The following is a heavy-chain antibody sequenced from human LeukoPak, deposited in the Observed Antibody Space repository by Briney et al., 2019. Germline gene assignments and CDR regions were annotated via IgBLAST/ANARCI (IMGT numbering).Heavy chain of an antibody. D-gene: IGHD1-20*01. Sequence: SETLSLTCADDGGSFSGYYWSWIRQPPGKGLEWIGEINHSGSTNYNPSLKSRVTISVDTSKNQFSLKLSSVTAADTAVYYCARGTLTGPFDYWGQGTLVTVSS. CDR3: ARGTLTGPFDY. CDR1: GGSFSGYY. CDR2: INHSGST. V-gene: IGHV4-34*01. J-gene: IGHJ4*02.